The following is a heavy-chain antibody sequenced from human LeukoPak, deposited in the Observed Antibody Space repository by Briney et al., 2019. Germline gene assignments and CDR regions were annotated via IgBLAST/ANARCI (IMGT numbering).Heavy chain of an antibody. CDR2: ISSSGGTI. Sequence: PGGSLRLSCAASEFTFSDYYMTWIRQAPRQGPEWISYISSSGGTIFYADSVKGRFTISRDNAKNSLYLQMNSLRAEDTAVYFCASGPPGYYFNYWGQGTLVTVSS. J-gene: IGHJ4*02. V-gene: IGHV3-11*04. CDR3: ASGPPGYYFNY. CDR1: EFTFSDYY.